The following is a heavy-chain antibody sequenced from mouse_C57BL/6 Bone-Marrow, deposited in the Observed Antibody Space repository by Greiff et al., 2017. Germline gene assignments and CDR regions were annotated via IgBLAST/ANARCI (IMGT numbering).Heavy chain of an antibody. CDR3: ARTTTVGAPCAMDY. D-gene: IGHD1-1*01. V-gene: IGHV3-8*01. J-gene: IGHJ4*01. CDR1: GYSITSDY. Sequence: EVKLQESGPGLAKPSQTLSLTCSVTGYSITSDYRNWIRKFPGNKLEYMGYISYSGSTDYNPSLKSRISITRDTSKNQYYLQLNSVTTEDTATYYCARTTTVGAPCAMDYWGQGTSVTVAS. CDR2: ISYSGST.